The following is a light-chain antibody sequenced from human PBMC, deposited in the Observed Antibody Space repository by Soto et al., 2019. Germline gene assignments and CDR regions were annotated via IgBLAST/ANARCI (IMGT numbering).Light chain of an antibody. V-gene: IGLV2-8*01. CDR3: ISYAAGNNYLV. CDR1: SSDVGGYNF. CDR2: EVT. J-gene: IGLJ2*01. Sequence: QSALTQPPSASGSPGQSVIISCTGTSSDVGGYNFVSWFQQHPGNAPKLMIYEVTTRPSGVPDRFAGSKSGNTASLTVSGLQAEYEADYYCISYAAGNNYLVFGGGTKLTVL.